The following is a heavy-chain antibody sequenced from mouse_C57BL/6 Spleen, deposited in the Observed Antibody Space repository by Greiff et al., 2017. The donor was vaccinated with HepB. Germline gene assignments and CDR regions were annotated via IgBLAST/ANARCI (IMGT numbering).Heavy chain of an antibody. CDR1: GYAFSGYW. D-gene: IGHD3-2*02. CDR2: IYPGDGDT. CDR3: AIDSSGYENY. Sequence: QVQLKQSGAELVKPGASVKISCKASGYAFSGYWMNWVKQRPGKGLEWIGQIYPGDGDTNYNGKFKGKATLTADKSSSTAYMQLSSLTSEASAVYFCAIDSSGYENYWGQGTTLTVSS. V-gene: IGHV1-80*01. J-gene: IGHJ2*01.